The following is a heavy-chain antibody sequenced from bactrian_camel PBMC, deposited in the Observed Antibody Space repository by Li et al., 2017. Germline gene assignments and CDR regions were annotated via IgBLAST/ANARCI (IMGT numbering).Heavy chain of an antibody. Sequence: QVQLVESGGGSVQAGRSLRLSCVAYGGTGRSDCVGWFRQAPGQERQAVATIGSGSPMTSYSDSVKGRFTISQDKAKNMWYLQMNDLKPEDSAMYMCAADLRCPFGKDDAIWGQGTQVTVS. D-gene: IGHD1*01. CDR1: GGTGRSDC. CDR3: AADLRCPFGKDDAI. CDR2: IGSGSPMT. J-gene: IGHJ4*01. V-gene: IGHV3-3*01.